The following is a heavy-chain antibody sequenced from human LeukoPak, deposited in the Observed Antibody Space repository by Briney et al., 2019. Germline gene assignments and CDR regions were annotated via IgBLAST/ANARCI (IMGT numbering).Heavy chain of an antibody. CDR1: GYSISSSYY. CDR2: IYHSGST. D-gene: IGHD4-17*01. V-gene: IGHV4-38-2*02. Sequence: PSETLSLTCTISGYSISSSYYWAWIRQPPGKGLEWIGSIYHSGSTYYNPSLKSRVTMSLGLAKNQFSLELRSVTAADSAVYYCARDPPYGYGDYVQAKYFFYMDVWGKGTTVTVSS. CDR3: ARDPPYGYGDYVQAKYFFYMDV. J-gene: IGHJ6*03.